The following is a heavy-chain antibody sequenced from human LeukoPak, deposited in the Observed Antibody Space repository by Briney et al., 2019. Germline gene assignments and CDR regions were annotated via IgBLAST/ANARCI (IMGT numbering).Heavy chain of an antibody. D-gene: IGHD3-10*01. CDR1: GGTFSSYA. CDR2: IIPIFGTA. CDR3: ATNYYGSGIYYVYFDY. J-gene: IGHJ4*02. V-gene: IGHV1-69*13. Sequence: SVKVSCKASGGTFSSYAISWVRQAPGQGLEWMGGIIPIFGTANYAQKFQGRVTITADESTSTAYMELSSLRSEDTAVYYCATNYYGSGIYYVYFDYWGQGTLVTVSS.